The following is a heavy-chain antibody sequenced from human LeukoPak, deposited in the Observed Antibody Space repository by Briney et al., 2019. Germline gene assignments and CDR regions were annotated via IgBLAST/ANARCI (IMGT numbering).Heavy chain of an antibody. D-gene: IGHD3-22*01. J-gene: IGHJ4*02. V-gene: IGHV4-39*07. CDR2: IYHSGST. CDR3: ARDRYTPYDFSGYYNTRYFDY. Sequence: PSETLSLTCTVSGGSISSSNYYWGWIRQPPGKGLEWIGSIYHSGSTYYNPSLKSRVTISVDTSKNQFSLKLSSVTAADTAVYCCARDRYTPYDFSGYYNTRYFDYWGQGTLVTVSS. CDR1: GGSISSSNYY.